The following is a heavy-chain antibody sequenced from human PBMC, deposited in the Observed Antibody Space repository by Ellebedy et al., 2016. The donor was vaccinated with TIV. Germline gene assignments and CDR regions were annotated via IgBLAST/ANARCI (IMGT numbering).Heavy chain of an antibody. V-gene: IGHV1-69*13. J-gene: IGHJ3*01. D-gene: IGHD2-21*01. CDR1: GGTFSSHT. CDR2: ILPIFNTP. CDR3: ARALSYMVVGGAFDV. Sequence: SVKVSXXASGGTFSSHTVNWIRQAPGQGLEWMGGILPIFNTPTYAPTFQGRVTITADESASTAYMELSSLNSEDTAVYYCARALSYMVVGGAFDVWGQGTKVTVSS.